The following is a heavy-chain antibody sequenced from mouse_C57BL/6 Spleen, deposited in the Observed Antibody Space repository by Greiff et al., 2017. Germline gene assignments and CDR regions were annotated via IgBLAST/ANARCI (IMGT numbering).Heavy chain of an antibody. Sequence: EVKLVESGGGLVKPGGSLKLSCAASGFTFSSYAMSWVRQTPEKRLEWVATISDGGSYTYYPDNVKGRFTISRDNAKNNLYLQMSHLKSEDTAMYYCAREDYGRSYVVWGTGTTVAVSS. CDR2: ISDGGSYT. CDR3: AREDYGRSYVV. J-gene: IGHJ1*03. CDR1: GFTFSSYA. V-gene: IGHV5-4*01. D-gene: IGHD1-1*01.